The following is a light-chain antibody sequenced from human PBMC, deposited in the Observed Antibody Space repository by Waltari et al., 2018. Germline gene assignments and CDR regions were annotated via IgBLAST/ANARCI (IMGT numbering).Light chain of an antibody. V-gene: IGLV2-11*03. CDR1: SSDVGGYNY. CDR2: DVS. CDR3: CSYAGSYTLEV. J-gene: IGLJ3*02. Sequence: ISCTGTSSDVGGYNYVSWYQQHPGKAPKLVIYDVSKRPSGVPDRFSGSKSANTASLTISGLQAEDEADYYCCSYAGSYTLEVFGGGTKLTVL.